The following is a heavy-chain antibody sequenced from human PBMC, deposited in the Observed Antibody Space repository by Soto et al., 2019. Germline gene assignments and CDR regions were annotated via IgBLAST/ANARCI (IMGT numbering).Heavy chain of an antibody. Sequence: GESLKISCKGSGYSFTSYWIGWVRQMPGKGLEWMGITYPGDSDTRYSPSFQGQVTISADKSISTAYLQWSSLKASDTAMYYCARLQGSMDTAMVSYYYYGMDVWGQGTTVTVSS. V-gene: IGHV5-51*01. CDR2: TYPGDSDT. D-gene: IGHD5-18*01. CDR1: GYSFTSYW. CDR3: ARLQGSMDTAMVSYYYYGMDV. J-gene: IGHJ6*02.